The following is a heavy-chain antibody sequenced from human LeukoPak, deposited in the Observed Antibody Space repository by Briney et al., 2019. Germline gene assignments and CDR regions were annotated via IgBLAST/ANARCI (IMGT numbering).Heavy chain of an antibody. CDR1: GGSISTYY. CDR2: VYYSGAT. V-gene: IGHV4-59*12. CDR3: ARDLPTGPRFDP. Sequence: SETPSLTCTVSGGSISTYYWSWIRQPPGKGLEWIGYVYYSGATNYNPSLKSRVTISLETSKNQFSLRLTSVTAADTAVYYCARDLPTGPRFDPWGQGTLVTVSS. J-gene: IGHJ5*02.